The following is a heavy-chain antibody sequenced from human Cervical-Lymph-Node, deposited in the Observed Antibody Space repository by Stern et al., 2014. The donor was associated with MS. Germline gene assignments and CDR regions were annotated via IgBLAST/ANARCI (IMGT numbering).Heavy chain of an antibody. CDR2: IWYDGSNK. CDR1: GFTFSSYG. CDR3: AREGSSWNFDY. V-gene: IGHV3-33*01. Sequence: VQLVESGGGVVQPGRSLRLSCAASGFTFSSYGMHWVRQAPGKGLEWVAVIWYDGSNKYYADSVKGRFTISRDNSKNTLYLQMNSLRAEDTAVYYCAREGSSWNFDYWGQGTLVTVSS. D-gene: IGHD6-13*01. J-gene: IGHJ4*02.